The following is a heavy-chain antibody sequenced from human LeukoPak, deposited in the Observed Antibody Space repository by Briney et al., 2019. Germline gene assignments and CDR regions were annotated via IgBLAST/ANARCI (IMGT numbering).Heavy chain of an antibody. Sequence: GASVKVSCKASGYTFTSYAMHWVRQAPGQRLEWMGWINAGNGNTKYSQKFQGRVTITADESTSTAYMELSSLRSEDTAVYYCATDSFGRLVVPAAVRKMKDTKAYYNYVMDVWGQGTTVTVSS. V-gene: IGHV1-3*01. CDR1: GYTFTSYA. J-gene: IGHJ6*02. CDR2: INAGNGNT. D-gene: IGHD2-2*01. CDR3: ATDSFGRLVVPAAVRKMKDTKAYYNYVMDV.